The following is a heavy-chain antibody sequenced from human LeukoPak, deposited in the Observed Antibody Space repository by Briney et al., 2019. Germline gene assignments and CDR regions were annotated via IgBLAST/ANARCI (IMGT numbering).Heavy chain of an antibody. V-gene: IGHV3-23*01. CDR1: GFTFS. CDR2: ISGSGGST. D-gene: IGHD3-9*01. Sequence: GGTLRLSCAASGFTFSMSWVRQAPGKGLEWVSAISGSGGSTYYADSVKGRFTISRDNSKNTLYLQMNSLRAEDTAVYYCAKDRDILTGRHFDYWGQGTLVTVSS. CDR3: AKDRDILTGRHFDY. J-gene: IGHJ4*02.